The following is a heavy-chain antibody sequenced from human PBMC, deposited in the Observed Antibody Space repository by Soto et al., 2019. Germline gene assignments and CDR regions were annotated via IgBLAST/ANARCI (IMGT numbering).Heavy chain of an antibody. CDR2: IYYSGST. Sequence: QVQLQESGPGLVKPSQTLSLTCTVSGGSISSGGYYWSWIRQHPGKGLEWIGYIYYSGSTYYNPSLKSRVSISVDTSKNQFSLKLSSVTAADTAVYYCARDHCGDCYYFDYWGQGTLVTVSS. V-gene: IGHV4-31*03. CDR3: ARDHCGDCYYFDY. D-gene: IGHD2-21*02. J-gene: IGHJ4*02. CDR1: GGSISSGGYY.